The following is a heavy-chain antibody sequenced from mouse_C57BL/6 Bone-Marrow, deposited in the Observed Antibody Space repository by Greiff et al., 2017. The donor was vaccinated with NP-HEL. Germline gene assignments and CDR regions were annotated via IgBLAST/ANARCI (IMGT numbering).Heavy chain of an antibody. J-gene: IGHJ3*01. CDR3: TLLLWLRRDAY. Sequence: VQLQQSGTVLARPGASVKMSCKTSGYTFTSYWMHWVKQRPGQGLEWIGAIYPGNSDTSYNQKFKGKAKLTAVTSASTAYMELSSLTNEDSAVYYCTLLLWLRRDAYWGQGTLVTVSA. CDR2: IYPGNSDT. CDR1: GYTFTSYW. D-gene: IGHD2-2*01. V-gene: IGHV1-5*01.